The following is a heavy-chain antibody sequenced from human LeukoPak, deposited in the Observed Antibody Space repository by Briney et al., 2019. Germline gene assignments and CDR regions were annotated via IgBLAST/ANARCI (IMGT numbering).Heavy chain of an antibody. CDR3: ASLILIAAGSDF. V-gene: IGHV4-34*01. CDR2: INHRGST. J-gene: IGHJ4*02. D-gene: IGHD6-13*01. CDR1: GGSFSNLY. Sequence: SETLSLTCAVYGGSFSNLYWSWIRQPPGKGLEWIGEINHRGSTTYNPSLKSRVTISIDTSKNQFSLQLSSATAADTAVYYCASLILIAAGSDFWGQGNLVTVSS.